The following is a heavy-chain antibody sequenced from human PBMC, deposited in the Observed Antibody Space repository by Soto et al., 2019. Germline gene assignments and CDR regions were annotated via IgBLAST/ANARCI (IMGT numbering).Heavy chain of an antibody. CDR2: INPNSGGT. D-gene: IGHD5-12*01. CDR1: GYTFTGYY. V-gene: IGHV1-2*04. Sequence: GASVKVSCKASGYTFTGYYMHWVRQAPGQGLEWMGWINPNSGGTNYAQKFQGWVTMTRDTSISTAYMELSRLRSDDTAVYYCARAKHSGYDGYYCYYMDVWGKGTTVTVSS. CDR3: ARAKHSGYDGYYCYYMDV. J-gene: IGHJ6*03.